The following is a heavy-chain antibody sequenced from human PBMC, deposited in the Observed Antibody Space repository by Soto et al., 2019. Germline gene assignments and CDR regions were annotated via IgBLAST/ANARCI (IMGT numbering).Heavy chain of an antibody. CDR3: GRVVEGATRHTDFDS. Sequence: SETLSLTWAVSCVSIHNSHSFWGWIRQPPGKGLEFIANVYYSGGAHYNPSFKSRVALSVDTATNQVSLRMSSVTAADTAVYFCGRVVEGATRHTDFDSWGQGAMVTVSS. D-gene: IGHD2-21*01. CDR2: VYYSGGA. CDR1: CVSIHNSHSF. V-gene: IGHV4-39*01. J-gene: IGHJ5*01.